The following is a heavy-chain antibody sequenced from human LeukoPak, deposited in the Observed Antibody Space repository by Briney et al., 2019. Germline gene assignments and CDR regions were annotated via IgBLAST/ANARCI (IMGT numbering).Heavy chain of an antibody. CDR1: GGSFSGYY. V-gene: IGHV4-34*01. J-gene: IGHJ4*02. Sequence: PSETLSLTCAVYGGSFSGYYWSWIRQPPGKGLEWIGEIYHSGSTNYNPSLKSRVTISVDKSKNQFSLKLSSVTAADTAVYYCARRITIFGVVRSIDYWGQGTLVTVSS. D-gene: IGHD3-3*01. CDR2: IYHSGST. CDR3: ARRITIFGVVRSIDY.